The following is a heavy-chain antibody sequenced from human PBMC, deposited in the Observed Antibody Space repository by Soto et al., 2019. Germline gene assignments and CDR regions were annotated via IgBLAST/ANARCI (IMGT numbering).Heavy chain of an antibody. V-gene: IGHV1-18*01. CDR2: ISAYNGNT. D-gene: IGHD3-10*01. CDR1: GYDFSEYG. CDR3: ARETDNIDGSFFWLEP. Sequence: QVQLVQSGSEVKMTGASVRVSCKASGYDFSEYGISWLRQAPGQRLEWLGWISAYNGNTKYAQNFQGRVTLTTDTSTSTAHMEMKNLRSDDTAMYFCARETDNIDGSFFWLEPWGQGTLVTVSA. J-gene: IGHJ5*02.